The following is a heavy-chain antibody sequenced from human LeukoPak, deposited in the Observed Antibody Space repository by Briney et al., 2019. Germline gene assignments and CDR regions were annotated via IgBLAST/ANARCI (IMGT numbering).Heavy chain of an antibody. CDR2: ISWNSGSI. D-gene: IGHD4-17*01. CDR1: GFTFDDYA. CDR3: AKDAGDYDYFDY. J-gene: IGHJ4*02. V-gene: IGHV3-9*01. Sequence: GGSLRLSCAASGFTFDDYAMHWVRQAPGKGLEWVSGISWNSGSIGYADSVKGRFTISRDNAKNSLYLQMNSLRAEDTALYYCAKDAGDYDYFDYRGQGTLVTVSS.